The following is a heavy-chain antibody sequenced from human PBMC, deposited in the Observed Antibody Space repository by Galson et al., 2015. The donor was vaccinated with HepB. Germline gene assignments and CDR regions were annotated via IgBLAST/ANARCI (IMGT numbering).Heavy chain of an antibody. Sequence: QSGAEVKKPGESLKISCKGSGYSFTSYWIAWVRQMPGKGLEWMGIIYPGDSDTRYSPSFQGQVTVSADKSISTAYLQWSSLKASDTAMYYCARRPTGGSPGFWFDPWGQGTLVTVSS. CDR2: IYPGDSDT. D-gene: IGHD3-9*01. CDR1: GYSFTSYW. CDR3: ARRPTGGSPGFWFDP. J-gene: IGHJ5*02. V-gene: IGHV5-51*03.